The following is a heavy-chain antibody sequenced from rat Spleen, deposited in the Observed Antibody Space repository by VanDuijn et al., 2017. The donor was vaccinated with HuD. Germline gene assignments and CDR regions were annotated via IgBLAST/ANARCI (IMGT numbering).Heavy chain of an antibody. D-gene: IGHD4-3*01. V-gene: IGHV2-43*01. Sequence: QVQLKESGPGLVQPSQTLSLTCTVSGFSLTNYHVSWVRQPPGKGLEWMGIIWTGGTTAYNSLLKSRLSITRDTSKSQVFLKMNSLQSKDTATYSCARNFGPFGITYWCQGVMVTVSS. CDR1: GFSLTNYH. J-gene: IGHJ2*01. CDR2: IWTGGTT. CDR3: ARNFGPFGITY.